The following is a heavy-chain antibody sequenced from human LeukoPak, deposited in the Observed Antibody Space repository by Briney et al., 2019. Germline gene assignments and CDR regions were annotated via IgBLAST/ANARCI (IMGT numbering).Heavy chain of an antibody. D-gene: IGHD3-16*01. J-gene: IGHJ3*01. CDR3: ARDDYGVFDAFDV. V-gene: IGHV4-4*08. Sequence: PSETLSLTCTVSGGSITSHFWPWIRQAPGKGLEWVGYVSKSGSTNYNPSLQSRITISVDTSKNQFFLKLTSMTAADTAVYFCARDDYGVFDAFDVWGQGTVVTISS. CDR2: VSKSGST. CDR1: GGSITSHF.